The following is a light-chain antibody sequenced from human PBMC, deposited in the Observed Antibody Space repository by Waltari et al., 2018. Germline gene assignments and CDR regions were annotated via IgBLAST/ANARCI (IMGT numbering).Light chain of an antibody. CDR1: QSVSIN. V-gene: IGKV3-15*01. J-gene: IGKJ1*01. Sequence: MTQSPATLSVSPGERATLSCRASQSVSINVAWYQQKSGQAPRLLIHGASTRATGIPARVGASGSGTEFTLTIDSLQSEDFALYFCQQYNDWPRTFGQGTKVEX. CDR2: GAS. CDR3: QQYNDWPRT.